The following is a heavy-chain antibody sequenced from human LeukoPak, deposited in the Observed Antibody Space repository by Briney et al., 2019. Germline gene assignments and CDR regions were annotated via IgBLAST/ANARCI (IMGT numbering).Heavy chain of an antibody. Sequence: GGSLRLACAASGFTSSSFWMSWVRQAPGKGLEWVANINQDGSEKYYVDSVKGRFTISRDNAKNSLYLQMNSLRAEDTAVYYCARDIDDSSGYYDYWGQGTLVTVPS. CDR1: GFTSSSFW. D-gene: IGHD3-22*01. J-gene: IGHJ4*02. V-gene: IGHV3-7*01. CDR2: INQDGSEK. CDR3: ARDIDDSSGYYDY.